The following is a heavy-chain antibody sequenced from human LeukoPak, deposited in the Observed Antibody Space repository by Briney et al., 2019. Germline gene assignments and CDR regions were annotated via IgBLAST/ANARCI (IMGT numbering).Heavy chain of an antibody. CDR2: ISDTGNT. V-gene: IGHV3-23*01. CDR1: GFTLSSYA. J-gene: IGHJ3*02. CDR3: AKSNGYGLVDI. D-gene: IGHD3-10*01. Sequence: GGSLRLSCAASGFTLSSYAMSWVRQAPGKGLEWVSAISDTGNTYHADSAKGRFTISRDSSKNTLFLQMNRLRPEDAAVYYCAKSNGYGLVDIWGQGTMVTVSS.